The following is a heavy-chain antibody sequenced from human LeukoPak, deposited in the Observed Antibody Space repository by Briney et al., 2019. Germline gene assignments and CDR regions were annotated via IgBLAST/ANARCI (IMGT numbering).Heavy chain of an antibody. CDR1: GGSFSGYY. CDR2: INQSGST. CDR3: ARGVYIAAAQYGY. J-gene: IGHJ4*02. V-gene: IGHV4-34*01. D-gene: IGHD6-13*01. Sequence: SETLSLTCGVYGGSFSGYYWNWIRQPPGKGLEWIGEINQSGSTNYNPPLKNRVTISVDTSENQFSLKLNSVTAADTAVYYCARGVYIAAAQYGYWGQGTLVTVSS.